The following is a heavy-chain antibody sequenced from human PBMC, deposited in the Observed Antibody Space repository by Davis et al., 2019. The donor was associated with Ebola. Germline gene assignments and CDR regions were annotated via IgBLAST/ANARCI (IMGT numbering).Heavy chain of an antibody. J-gene: IGHJ4*02. CDR3: ARTDNPVAFDA. CDR1: GGSFSDYY. Sequence: PSETLSLTCAVYGGSFSDYYWGWIRQPPGKGLEWIGEMNRRGRAYYNPSLKSRVTISLDRSKNQFSLRLSSVTAADTAVYYCARTDNPVAFDAWGQGTLVTVSS. V-gene: IGHV4-34*01. CDR2: MNRRGRA. D-gene: IGHD5-24*01.